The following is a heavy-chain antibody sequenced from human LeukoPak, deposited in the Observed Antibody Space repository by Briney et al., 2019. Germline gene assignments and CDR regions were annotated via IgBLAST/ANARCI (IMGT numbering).Heavy chain of an antibody. Sequence: SVKVSCKASGGTFSSYAISWVRQAPGQGLEWMGRIIPILGIANYAQKFQGRVTITADKSTSTAYMELSSLRSEDTAVYYCARSGVVVTAIPFGYWGQGALVTVSS. D-gene: IGHD2-21*02. CDR3: ARSGVVVTAIPFGY. CDR1: GGTFSSYA. CDR2: IIPILGIA. V-gene: IGHV1-69*04. J-gene: IGHJ4*02.